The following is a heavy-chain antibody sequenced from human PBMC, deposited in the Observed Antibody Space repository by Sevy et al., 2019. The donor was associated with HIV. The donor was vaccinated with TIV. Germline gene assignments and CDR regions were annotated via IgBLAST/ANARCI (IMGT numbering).Heavy chain of an antibody. J-gene: IGHJ4*02. CDR3: ARDNSVYFHFDY. CDR2: ISYDKSER. V-gene: IGHV3-30*03. Sequence: GGSLRLSCAASGFTFGSYGMHWVRQAPGRGLEWVSFISYDKSERYYGDSVRGRFTISRDNFKNTLWLQMNSLRPEDTAVYYCARDNSVYFHFDYWGQGTLVTVSS. CDR1: GFTFGSYG. D-gene: IGHD3-22*01.